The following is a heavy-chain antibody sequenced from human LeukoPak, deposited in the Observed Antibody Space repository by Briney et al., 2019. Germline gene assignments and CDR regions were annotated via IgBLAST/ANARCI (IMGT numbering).Heavy chain of an antibody. V-gene: IGHV4-4*09. Sequence: SETLSLTCTVSGGSISDYFWSWIRQPPGKGLEWIGYVYSSGSGNYNPSLKSRVTISLDTSKNQFSLKLNSVTAADTAVYYCARLTPGRFYMDVWGKGTTVTVSS. CDR3: ARLTPGRFYMDV. CDR2: VYSSGSG. D-gene: IGHD7-27*01. J-gene: IGHJ6*03. CDR1: GGSISDYF.